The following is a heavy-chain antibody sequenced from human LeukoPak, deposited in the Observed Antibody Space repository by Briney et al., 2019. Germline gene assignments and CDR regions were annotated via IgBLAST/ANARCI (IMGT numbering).Heavy chain of an antibody. V-gene: IGHV3-7*01. CDR3: VRLFGGVTTFDY. D-gene: IGHD4-17*01. Sequence: GGSLRLSCAASGFSFSTYSMSWVRQAPGKGLDWVASINQDGSAEYYVDSVRGRFTISRDNAKNSLYLQVNSLRVDDTAVYYCVRLFGGVTTFDYWGQGTLVTVSS. J-gene: IGHJ4*02. CDR1: GFSFSTYS. CDR2: INQDGSAE.